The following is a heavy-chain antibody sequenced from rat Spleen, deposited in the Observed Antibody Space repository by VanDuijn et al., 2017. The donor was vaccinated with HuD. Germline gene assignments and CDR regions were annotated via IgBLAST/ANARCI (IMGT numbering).Heavy chain of an antibody. CDR2: ITHDGTST. CDR1: GFTFSDYY. D-gene: IGHD1-7*01. J-gene: IGHJ3*01. CDR3: TRPSFGYPFAY. Sequence: EVQLVKSGGGLVQPGRSLKLSCAASGFTFSDYYMAWVRQAPAKGLEWVATITHDGTSTFYRDSVKGRFTISRDNAKSTLYLQMDSLRSEDTATYYCTRPSFGYPFAYWGQGTLVTVSS. V-gene: IGHV5-7*01.